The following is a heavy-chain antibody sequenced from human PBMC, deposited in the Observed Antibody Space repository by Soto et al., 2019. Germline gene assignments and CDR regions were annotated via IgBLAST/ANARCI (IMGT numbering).Heavy chain of an antibody. CDR1: GYTFTSYG. CDR2: ISANIGNT. Sequence: ASVKVSCKASGYTFTSYGISWVRQAPGQGLEWMGWISANIGNTNYAQKLQGRVTITTDTSTSTAYMELSSLRSEDTAVYYCARWESPQVGPVLYGMDVWGQGTTVTVSS. V-gene: IGHV1-18*01. J-gene: IGHJ6*02. CDR3: ARWESPQVGPVLYGMDV. D-gene: IGHD1-26*01.